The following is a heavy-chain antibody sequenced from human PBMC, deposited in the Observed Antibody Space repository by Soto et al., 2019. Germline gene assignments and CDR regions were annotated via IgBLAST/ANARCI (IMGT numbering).Heavy chain of an antibody. CDR1: GYTFTRYT. CDR3: ARMKGGGSEYFFDY. CDR2: INPSGGST. J-gene: IGHJ4*02. D-gene: IGHD2-15*01. V-gene: IGHV1-46*01. Sequence: SVKVSCKASGYTFTRYTVHWVRQAPGQGLEWMAMINPSGGSTYYVQTFEGRVTLTSDTSTSTVFMELSSLRSEDTAVYYCARMKGGGSEYFFDYWGQGTLVTVSS.